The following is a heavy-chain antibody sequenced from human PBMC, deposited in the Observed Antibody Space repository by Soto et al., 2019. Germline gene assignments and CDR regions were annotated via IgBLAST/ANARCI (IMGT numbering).Heavy chain of an antibody. CDR1: GYTLTELS. CDR2: LDPEDGET. CDR3: ATATLYYDSSGYYYYYYYGMDV. V-gene: IGHV1-24*01. J-gene: IGHJ6*02. D-gene: IGHD3-22*01. Sequence: ASVKVSCKVSGYTLTELSMHWVRQAPGKGLEWMGGLDPEDGETIYAQKFQGRVTMTEDTSTDTAYMELSSLRSEDTAVYYCATATLYYDSSGYYYYYYYGMDVWGQGTTVTVSS.